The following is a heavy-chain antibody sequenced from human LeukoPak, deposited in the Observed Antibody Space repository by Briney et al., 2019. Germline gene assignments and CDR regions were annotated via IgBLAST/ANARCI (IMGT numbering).Heavy chain of an antibody. D-gene: IGHD3-22*01. V-gene: IGHV3-21*01. CDR3: ARAGYYDSSGYSY. CDR1: GCTFSSYS. J-gene: IGHJ4*02. Sequence: GGSLRLSCAASGCTFSSYSMNWVRQAPGKGLEWVSSISSSSSYIYYADSVKGRFTISRDNAKNSLYLQMNSLRAEDTAVYCCARAGYYDSSGYSYWGQGTLVTVSS. CDR2: ISSSSSYI.